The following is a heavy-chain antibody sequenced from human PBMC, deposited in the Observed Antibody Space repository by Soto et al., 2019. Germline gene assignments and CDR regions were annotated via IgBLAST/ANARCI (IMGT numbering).Heavy chain of an antibody. CDR3: AKRGGGGGYNFDY. Sequence: EVQLLESGGGLVQPGGSLRLSCAASGFTFSSYAMSWVRQAPGKGLEGVSAISGSGGSTYYADSVKGRFTISRDNPKKTLYVKMTGPRSEDTAVHYCAKRGGGGGYNFDYWGQGTLVTVSS. CDR1: GFTFSSYA. CDR2: ISGSGGST. D-gene: IGHD6-25*01. J-gene: IGHJ4*02. V-gene: IGHV3-23*01.